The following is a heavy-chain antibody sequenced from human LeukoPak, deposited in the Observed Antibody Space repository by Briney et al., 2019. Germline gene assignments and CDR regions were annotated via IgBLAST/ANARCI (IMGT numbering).Heavy chain of an antibody. CDR3: ARDMDH. CDR1: GFIVSTNY. J-gene: IGHJ4*02. CDR2: IYGSGNT. D-gene: IGHD2-2*03. V-gene: IGHV3-53*01. Sequence: GGSLRLSCAASGFIVSTNYMSWVRQTPGKGLEWVSVIYGSGNTYYADSVKGRFTISRDNSKNTVYLQMNSLTAEDTAVYYCARDMDHWGQGTLVTVSS.